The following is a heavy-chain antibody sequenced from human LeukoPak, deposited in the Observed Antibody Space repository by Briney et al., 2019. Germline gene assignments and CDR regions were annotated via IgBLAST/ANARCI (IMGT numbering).Heavy chain of an antibody. J-gene: IGHJ4*02. CDR1: VYTFTSYD. V-gene: IGHV1-8*01. D-gene: IGHD6-13*01. Sequence: GASVKVSCKASVYTFTSYDINWVRQATGQGLEWMGWMNPNSGNTGYAQKFQGRVTMTRNTSISTAYMELSSLRSEDTAVYYCARDIAAAGTPYDYWGQGTLVTVSS. CDR2: MNPNSGNT. CDR3: ARDIAAAGTPYDY.